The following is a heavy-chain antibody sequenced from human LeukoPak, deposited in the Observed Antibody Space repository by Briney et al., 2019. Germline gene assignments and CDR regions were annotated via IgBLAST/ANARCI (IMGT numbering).Heavy chain of an antibody. CDR3: ASSSPNFGSGSYYQY. J-gene: IGHJ4*02. V-gene: IGHV3-9*01. CDR1: GFIFDDYA. Sequence: GGSLRLSCAVSGFIFDDYAMHWVRQAPGKGLEWVSGITWGRDNLAYAASVKGRFTISRDKSKNTLYLQMNSLRAEDTAMYYCASSSPNFGSGSYYQYWGQGTLVTVSS. D-gene: IGHD3-10*01. CDR2: ITWGRDNL.